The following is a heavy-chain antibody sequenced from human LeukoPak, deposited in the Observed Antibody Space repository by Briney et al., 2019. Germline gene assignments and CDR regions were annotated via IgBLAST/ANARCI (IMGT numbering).Heavy chain of an antibody. CDR1: GFTFSSYS. V-gene: IGHV3-48*04. CDR3: ARDRNAGTMVRGPSW. D-gene: IGHD3-10*01. CDR2: ISSSSSTI. J-gene: IGHJ4*02. Sequence: GGSLRLSCAASGFTFSSYSMNWVRQAPGKGLEWVSYISSSSSTIYYADSVKGRFTISRDNAKNSLYLQMNSLRAEDTAVYYCARDRNAGTMVRGPSWWGQGTLVTVSS.